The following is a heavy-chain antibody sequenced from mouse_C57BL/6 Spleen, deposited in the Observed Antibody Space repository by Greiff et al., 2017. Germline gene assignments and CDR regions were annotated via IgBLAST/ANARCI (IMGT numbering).Heavy chain of an antibody. J-gene: IGHJ1*03. CDR1: GYAFSSSW. V-gene: IGHV1-82*01. Sequence: VMLQESGPELVKPGASVKISCKASGYAFSSSWMNWVKQRPGKGLEWIGRIYPGDGDTNYNGKFKGKATLTADKSSSTAYMQLSSLTSEDSAVYFCAREGTTVVATGDFDVWGTGTTVTVSS. CDR3: AREGTTVVATGDFDV. CDR2: IYPGDGDT. D-gene: IGHD1-1*01.